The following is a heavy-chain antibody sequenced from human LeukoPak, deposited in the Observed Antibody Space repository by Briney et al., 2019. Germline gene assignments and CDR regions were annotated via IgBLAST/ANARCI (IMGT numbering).Heavy chain of an antibody. D-gene: IGHD3-10*01. CDR1: GNSFTSYW. V-gene: IGHV5-10-1*01. CDR3: AREDGSGGFYNWFDP. J-gene: IGHJ5*02. CDR2: IDLSDSYT. Sequence: GESLKISCKGSGNSFTSYWISWVRQMPGKGLEWMGRIDLSDSYTAYSPSFQGHVTISADKSISTAYLQWSSLKASDTAMYYCAREDGSGGFYNWFDPWGQGTLVTVSS.